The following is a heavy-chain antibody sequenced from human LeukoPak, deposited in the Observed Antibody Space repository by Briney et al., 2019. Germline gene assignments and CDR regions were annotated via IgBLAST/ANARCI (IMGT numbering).Heavy chain of an antibody. J-gene: IGHJ3*02. CDR2: INPNSGGT. Sequence: ASVKVSCKASGYTFTGYYMHWVRQAPGQGLEWMGWINPNSGGTNYAQKFQGRVTMTRDTSISTAYMELSRLRSDDTAVYYCASRGYCSSTSCPYDIWGQGTMVTVSS. D-gene: IGHD2-2*01. V-gene: IGHV1-2*02. CDR1: GYTFTGYY. CDR3: ASRGYCSSTSCPYDI.